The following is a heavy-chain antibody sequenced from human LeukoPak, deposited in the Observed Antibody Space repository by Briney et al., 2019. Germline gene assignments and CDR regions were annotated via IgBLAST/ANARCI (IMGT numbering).Heavy chain of an antibody. D-gene: IGHD3-10*01. CDR1: GGSISGYY. V-gene: IGHV4-59*01. J-gene: IGHJ5*02. CDR2: IYYSGST. CDR3: ARDLYGSGSYYNGLFDP. Sequence: SETLSLTCTVSGGSISGYYWSWMRQPPGKGMEWIGYIYYSGSTNYNPSLKSRVTISVDTSKNQFSLKLNSVTAADTAVYYCARDLYGSGSYYNGLFDPWGQGTLVTVSS.